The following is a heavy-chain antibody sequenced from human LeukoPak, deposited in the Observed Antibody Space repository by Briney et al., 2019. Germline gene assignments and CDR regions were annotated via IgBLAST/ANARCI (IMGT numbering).Heavy chain of an antibody. CDR3: ARTSPDSSGYRFDY. V-gene: IGHV4-31*03. Sequence: SETLSLTCTVSGGSISSGGYYWSWIRQHPGKGLEWIGYIYYSGSTYYNPSLKSRVTISVDTSKNQFSLKLSSVTAADTAVYYCARTSPDSSGYRFDYWGQGTLVTVSS. J-gene: IGHJ4*02. CDR2: IYYSGST. CDR1: GGSISSGGYY. D-gene: IGHD3-22*01.